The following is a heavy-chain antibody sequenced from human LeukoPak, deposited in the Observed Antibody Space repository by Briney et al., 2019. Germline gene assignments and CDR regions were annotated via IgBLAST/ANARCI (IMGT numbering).Heavy chain of an antibody. CDR2: ISSSSSYI. CDR1: GFTFSSYS. J-gene: IGHJ4*02. D-gene: IGHD3-22*01. CDR3: AKGDYYDSSGYYYYFDY. V-gene: IGHV3-21*04. Sequence: GGSLRLSCAAPGFTFSSYSMNWVRQAPGKGLEWVSSISSSSSYIYYADSVKGRFTISRDNSKNTLYLQMNSLRAEDTAVYYCAKGDYYDSSGYYYYFDYWGQGTLVTVSS.